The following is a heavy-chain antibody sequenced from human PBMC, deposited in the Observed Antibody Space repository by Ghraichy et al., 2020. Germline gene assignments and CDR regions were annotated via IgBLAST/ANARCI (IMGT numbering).Heavy chain of an antibody. CDR2: IKSKTDGGTT. CDR3: TTDRSPGIGVVY. CDR1: GFTFSNAW. D-gene: IGHD2-15*01. V-gene: IGHV3-15*01. J-gene: IGHJ4*02. Sequence: GGSLRLSCAASGFTFSNAWMSWVRQAPGKGLEWVGRIKSKTDGGTTDYAAPVKGRFTISRDDSKNTLYLQMNSLKTEDTAVYYCTTDRSPGIGVVYWGQGTLVTVSS.